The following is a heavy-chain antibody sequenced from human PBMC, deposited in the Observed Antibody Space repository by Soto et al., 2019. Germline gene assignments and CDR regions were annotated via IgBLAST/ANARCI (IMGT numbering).Heavy chain of an antibody. D-gene: IGHD3-22*01. J-gene: IGHJ4*02. V-gene: IGHV4-61*01. Sequence: SETLSLTCTVSGGSVSSGSYYWSWIRQPPGKGLERIWYIYYSGSTNYNPSLNIRVTISVDTSKNQFSLKLSSVTAADTAVYYCARDSLTYYYDSSGYSSGYYFDYWGQGTLVTVSS. CDR2: IYYSGST. CDR1: GGSVSSGSYY. CDR3: ARDSLTYYYDSSGYSSGYYFDY.